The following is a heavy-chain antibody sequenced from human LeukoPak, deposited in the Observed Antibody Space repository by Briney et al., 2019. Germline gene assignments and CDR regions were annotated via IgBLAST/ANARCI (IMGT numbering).Heavy chain of an antibody. D-gene: IGHD3-10*01. J-gene: IGHJ4*02. V-gene: IGHV3-30-3*01. CDR3: AREKYAYGSGSYYPLDY. CDR2: ISYDGSNK. CDR1: GFTFSSYA. Sequence: GGSLRLSCAASGFTFSSYAMHWVRQAPGKGLEWVAVISYDGSNKYYADSVKGRFTISRDNSKNTLYPQVNSLRAEDTAVYYCAREKYAYGSGSYYPLDYWGQGTLVTVSS.